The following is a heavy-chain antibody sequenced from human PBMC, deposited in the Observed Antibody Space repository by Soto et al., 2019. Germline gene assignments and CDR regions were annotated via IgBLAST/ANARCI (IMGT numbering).Heavy chain of an antibody. Sequence: QVQLVQSGAEVTKPGSSVKVSCKASGGTFSSYAISWVRQAPGQGLEWMGGIIPIFGTANYAQKFQGRVTITADESKSTVYMELSSLRSDDTAVYYCARTHQMPYYYDMVPAYDYWGQGTLVTVTT. CDR1: GGTFSSYA. V-gene: IGHV1-69*01. CDR2: IIPIFGTA. J-gene: IGHJ4*02. D-gene: IGHD3-22*01. CDR3: ARTHQMPYYYDMVPAYDY.